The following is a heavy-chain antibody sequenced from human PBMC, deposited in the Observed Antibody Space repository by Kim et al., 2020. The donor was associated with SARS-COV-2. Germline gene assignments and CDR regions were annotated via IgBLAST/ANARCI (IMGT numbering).Heavy chain of an antibody. D-gene: IGHD3-10*01. CDR1: GYTFTSYA. CDR3: ARGTYYYGSGEYYYYYYGMDV. CDR2: INAGNGNT. V-gene: IGHV1-3*01. Sequence: ASVKVSCKASGYTFTSYAMHWVRQAPGQRLEWMGWINAGNGNTKYSQKFQGRVTITRDTSASTAYMELSSLRSEDTAVYYCARGTYYYGSGEYYYYYYGMDVWGQGTTVTVSS. J-gene: IGHJ6*02.